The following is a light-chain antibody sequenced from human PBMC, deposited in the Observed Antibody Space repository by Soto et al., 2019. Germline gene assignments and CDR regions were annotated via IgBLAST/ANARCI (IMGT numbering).Light chain of an antibody. J-gene: IGKJ1*01. CDR2: KAS. CDR3: QQYNSYWT. CDR1: QTISSW. Sequence: DIQMTQSPSTLSGSVGDRVTITCRDSQTISSWLAWYQQKPGKAPKLLIYKASTLKSGVPSRFSGSGSGTEFTLTISSLQPDDFATYYCQQYNSYWTFGQGTKVDI. V-gene: IGKV1-5*03.